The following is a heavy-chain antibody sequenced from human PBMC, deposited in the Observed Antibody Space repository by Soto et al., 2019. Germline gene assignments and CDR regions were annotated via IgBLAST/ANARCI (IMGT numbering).Heavy chain of an antibody. CDR1: GFIFSDYY. V-gene: IGHV3-11*01. D-gene: IGHD2-15*01. CDR2: ISSRGSTI. Sequence: PGGSLRLSCAASGFIFSDYYMNWIRQAPGKGLEWVSYISSRGSTISYADSMKGRFTISRDNAKNSLYLQMNSLRAEDTAVYYCARDLCSGGMCALDSWGQGTLVTVSS. J-gene: IGHJ4*02. CDR3: ARDLCSGGMCALDS.